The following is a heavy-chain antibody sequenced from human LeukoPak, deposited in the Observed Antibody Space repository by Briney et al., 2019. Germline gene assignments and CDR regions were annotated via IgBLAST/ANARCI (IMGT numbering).Heavy chain of an antibody. J-gene: IGHJ4*02. CDR1: GFTFSSYW. CDR3: ARDKVTGDSYFDY. CDR2: IKQDGSEK. V-gene: IGHV3-7*01. D-gene: IGHD2-21*02. Sequence: GGSLRLSCAASGFTFSSYWRSWVRQAPGKGLEWVAHIKQDGSEKNYVDSVKGRFTISRDNARNSLLLQMDGLRAEDTAVYYCARDKVTGDSYFDYWGQGTLATVSS.